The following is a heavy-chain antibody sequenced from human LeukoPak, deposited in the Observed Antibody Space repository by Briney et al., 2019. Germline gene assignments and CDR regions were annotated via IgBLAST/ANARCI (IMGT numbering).Heavy chain of an antibody. CDR3: AKEVMVPASYAFDI. CDR2: ISGSGGIT. CDR1: GFTFSSYA. D-gene: IGHD2-15*01. J-gene: IGHJ3*02. V-gene: IGHV3-23*01. Sequence: GGSLRLSCAASGFTFSSYAMSWVRQAPGKGLEGVSAISGSGGITYYADSLKGRCTISRDNFKNTRYLQLNSLRADDTAVYYCAKEVMVPASYAFDIWGQGTMVTVSS.